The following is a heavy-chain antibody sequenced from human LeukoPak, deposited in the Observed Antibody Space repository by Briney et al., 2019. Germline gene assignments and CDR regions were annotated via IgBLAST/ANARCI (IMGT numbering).Heavy chain of an antibody. Sequence: GGSLRLSCAASGFTFSDYYMSWIRQAPGKGLEWVSYISSSSSYTSYADSVKGRFTISRDNAKSSLYLQMNSLRAEDTAVYYCARDNSSGWIPYFDYWGQGTLVTVSS. CDR2: ISSSSSYT. D-gene: IGHD6-19*01. J-gene: IGHJ4*02. V-gene: IGHV3-11*06. CDR1: GFTFSDYY. CDR3: ARDNSSGWIPYFDY.